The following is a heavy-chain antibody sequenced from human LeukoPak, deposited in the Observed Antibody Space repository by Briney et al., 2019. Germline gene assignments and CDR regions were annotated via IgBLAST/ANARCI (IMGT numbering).Heavy chain of an antibody. D-gene: IGHD3-3*01. CDR1: GFTFSSYA. CDR2: ISTSGNTT. CDR3: AARRYDFWSGYYHDY. Sequence: GGSLRLSCAASGFTFSSYAMTWVRQAPGKGLEWGSTISTSGNTTYYADSVKGQFTISRDNSKNTLYLQMNSLRAEDTAVYYCAARRYDFWSGYYHDYWGQGTLVTVSS. J-gene: IGHJ4*02. V-gene: IGHV3-23*01.